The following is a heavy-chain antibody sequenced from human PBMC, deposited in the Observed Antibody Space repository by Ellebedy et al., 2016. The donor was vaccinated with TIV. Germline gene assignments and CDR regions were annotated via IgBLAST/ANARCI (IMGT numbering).Heavy chain of an antibody. J-gene: IGHJ4*01. Sequence: SQTLSLTCAISGDSVSNKYATWNWIRQSPSRGLEWLGRTYYRAKWYNDYAVSVKSRISFNADASKNQFSLNLRSVTAADTAVYFCARDRGYGFDSWGQGTLVAVSS. D-gene: IGHD5-12*01. CDR3: ARDRGYGFDS. CDR2: TYYRAKWYN. V-gene: IGHV6-1*01. CDR1: GDSVSNKYAT.